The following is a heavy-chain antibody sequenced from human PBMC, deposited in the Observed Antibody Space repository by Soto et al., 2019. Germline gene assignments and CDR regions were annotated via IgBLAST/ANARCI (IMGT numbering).Heavy chain of an antibody. D-gene: IGHD1-26*01. CDR1: GASINSGGYY. Sequence: QVQLQESGPGLVKPSQTLSLTCTVSGASINSGGYYWSWIRQLPGKGLEWIGYIYFSGSTYYNPSLESRVNISRDTSQNQFSLQLSSVTAADTAVYYCASGKAWEVLLAYWGQGTLATVSS. V-gene: IGHV4-31*03. J-gene: IGHJ4*02. CDR2: IYFSGST. CDR3: ASGKAWEVLLAY.